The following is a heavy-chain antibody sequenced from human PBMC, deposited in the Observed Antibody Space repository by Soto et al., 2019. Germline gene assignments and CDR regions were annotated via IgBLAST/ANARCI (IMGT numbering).Heavy chain of an antibody. Sequence: SQTLSLTCTVSGGSISSYYWSWIRQPPGKGLEWIGYIYYSGSTNYNPSLKSRVTISVDTSKNQFSLKLSSVTAADTAVYYCARDHRNYGYNYYYYGMDVWGQGTTVTVSS. J-gene: IGHJ6*02. CDR2: IYYSGST. CDR1: GGSISSYY. V-gene: IGHV4-59*01. CDR3: ARDHRNYGYNYYYYGMDV. D-gene: IGHD5-12*01.